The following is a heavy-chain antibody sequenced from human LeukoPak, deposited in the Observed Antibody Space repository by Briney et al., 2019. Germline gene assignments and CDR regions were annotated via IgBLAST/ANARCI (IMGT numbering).Heavy chain of an antibody. CDR3: ARGWLRVDY. V-gene: IGHV3-30*02. D-gene: IGHD5-12*01. CDR2: VQDDGSKK. Sequence: GGSLRLSCAASEFTFSDYGMHWVRQAPGKGLEWVTFVQDDGSKKYYADSVKGRFIISRDNSRNTLYLQMNSLRAEDTAVYYCARGWLRVDYWGQGTLVTVSS. CDR1: EFTFSDYG. J-gene: IGHJ4*02.